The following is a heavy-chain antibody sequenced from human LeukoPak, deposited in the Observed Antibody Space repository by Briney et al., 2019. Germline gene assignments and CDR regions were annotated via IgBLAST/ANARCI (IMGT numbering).Heavy chain of an antibody. Sequence: GGSLRLSCAGSGFTFSTYGMHWVRQAPGKGLEWVAVVSYDGSSIYYADSVKGRFTISRDNSKNTLYLQMNSLRGEDTAVYYCARGIVVVVAAIDYWGQGTLVTVSS. CDR1: GFTFSTYG. V-gene: IGHV3-30*03. J-gene: IGHJ4*02. CDR2: VSYDGSSI. CDR3: ARGIVVVVAAIDY. D-gene: IGHD2-15*01.